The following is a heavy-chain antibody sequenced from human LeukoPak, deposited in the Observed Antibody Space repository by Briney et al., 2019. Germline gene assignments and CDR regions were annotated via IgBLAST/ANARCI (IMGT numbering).Heavy chain of an antibody. V-gene: IGHV4-39*01. CDR1: GGSISSSSYY. CDR2: IYYSGST. D-gene: IGHD4-17*01. Sequence: SETLSLTCTLSGGSISSSSYYWGWIRQPPGKGLEWIGSIYYSGSTYYNPSLKSRVTISVDTSKNQFSLKLSSVTAADTAVYYCARKPEATVTFDYWGQGTLVTVSS. J-gene: IGHJ4*02. CDR3: ARKPEATVTFDY.